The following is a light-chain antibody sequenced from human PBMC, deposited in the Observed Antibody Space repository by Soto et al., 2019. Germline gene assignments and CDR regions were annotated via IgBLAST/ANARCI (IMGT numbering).Light chain of an antibody. CDR3: TSHRKNSPLPYV. V-gene: IGLV2-14*01. Sequence: QSALTQPASVSGSPGQSITISCTETSNDVGGYNFVSWYQQHPGKAPKVMISEVSNRPSGVSIRFSGSKSGNTASLTISGLQAEDEADYYCTSHRKNSPLPYVFGTGTKLTVL. CDR1: SNDVGGYNF. CDR2: EVS. J-gene: IGLJ1*01.